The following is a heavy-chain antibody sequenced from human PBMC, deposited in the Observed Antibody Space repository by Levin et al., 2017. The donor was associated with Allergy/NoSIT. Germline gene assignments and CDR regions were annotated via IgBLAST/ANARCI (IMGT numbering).Heavy chain of an antibody. V-gene: IGHV4-39*01. Sequence: SQTLSLTCTVSGGSISSSSYYWGWIRQPPGKGLEWIGSIYYSGSTYYNPSPKSRVTISVDTSKNQFSLKLSSVTAADTAVYYCARQYYDILTGYYGDAFDIWGQGTMVTVSS. J-gene: IGHJ3*02. CDR1: GGSISSSSYY. D-gene: IGHD3-9*01. CDR2: IYYSGST. CDR3: ARQYYDILTGYYGDAFDI.